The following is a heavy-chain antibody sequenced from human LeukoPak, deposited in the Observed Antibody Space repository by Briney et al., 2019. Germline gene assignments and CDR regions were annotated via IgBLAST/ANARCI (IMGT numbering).Heavy chain of an antibody. Sequence: SETLSLTCAVYGGSFSDYYWSWIRQPPGKGLEWIGEINHSGSTNYNPSLKSRVTISVDTSKNQFSLKLSSVTAADTAVYYCAREYILYRSGWFLDYWGQGTVVTVSS. CDR1: GGSFSDYY. J-gene: IGHJ4*02. D-gene: IGHD6-19*01. CDR2: INHSGST. V-gene: IGHV4-34*01. CDR3: AREYILYRSGWFLDY.